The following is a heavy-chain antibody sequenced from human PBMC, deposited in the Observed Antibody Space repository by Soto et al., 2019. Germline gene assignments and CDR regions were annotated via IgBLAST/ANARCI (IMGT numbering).Heavy chain of an antibody. Sequence: QVQLVESGGGAVQPGRSLRLSCAASGFTFSRYTRHWVRQAPGKGLEWMAFISDDGNNKYYADSVKGQFTISRDNSKNTLYLQMNSLRTEDTAVYYCARDDEGGSDCDLGYWGQGTLVTVSS. J-gene: IGHJ4*02. D-gene: IGHD3-10*01. CDR1: GFTFSRYT. CDR3: ARDDEGGSDCDLGY. CDR2: ISDDGNNK. V-gene: IGHV3-30-3*01.